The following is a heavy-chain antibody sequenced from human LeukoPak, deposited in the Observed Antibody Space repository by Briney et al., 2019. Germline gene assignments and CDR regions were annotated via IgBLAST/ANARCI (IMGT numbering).Heavy chain of an antibody. J-gene: IGHJ4*02. CDR3: AKDIVGGGDDY. CDR1: GFTFSSSA. V-gene: IGHV3-30*04. Sequence: PGGSLRLSCAASGFTFSSSAMHWVRQAPGKGLDWVAVISYDGINQYYTDSVKGRFTISRDDSKNTLYLQMNSLRVEDTAVYYCAKDIVGGGDDYWGQGTLVIVSS. D-gene: IGHD2-21*02. CDR2: ISYDGINQ.